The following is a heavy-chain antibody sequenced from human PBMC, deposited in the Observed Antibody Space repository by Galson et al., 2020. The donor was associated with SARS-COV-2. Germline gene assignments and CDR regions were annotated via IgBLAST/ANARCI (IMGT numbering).Heavy chain of an antibody. V-gene: IGHV3-7*01. CDR1: GFTFKDYW. J-gene: IGHJ4*02. CDR3: TREGWQGGY. D-gene: IGHD6-19*01. CDR2: IRGDGSER. Sequence: GGSLRLSCAVSGFTFKDYWMSWVRQAPGKGLEWVANIRGDGSERNYVDSVKGRFSISRDNAVNSLYLQMNSLRAEDTAVYYCTREGWQGGYWGRGARVTVSS.